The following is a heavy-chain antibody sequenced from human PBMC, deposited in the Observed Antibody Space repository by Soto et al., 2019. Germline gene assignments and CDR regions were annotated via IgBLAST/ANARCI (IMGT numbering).Heavy chain of an antibody. CDR1: GGSISSGDYY. Sequence: SETLSLTCTVSGGSISSGDYYWSWIRQPPWKGLEWIGYIYYSGSTYYNPSPKSRVTISVDTSKNQFSLKLSSVTAADTAVYYCAPLGIAGARTGGGWFDPWGQGTLVTVSS. D-gene: IGHD6-13*01. J-gene: IGHJ5*02. V-gene: IGHV4-30-4*01. CDR2: IYYSGST. CDR3: APLGIAGARTGGGWFDP.